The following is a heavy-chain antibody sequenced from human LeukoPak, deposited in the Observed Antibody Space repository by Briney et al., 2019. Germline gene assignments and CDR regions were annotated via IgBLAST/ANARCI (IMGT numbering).Heavy chain of an antibody. CDR2: IWYDGSNE. Sequence: GRSLRLSCAASGFTFSSYGMHWVRQAPGKGLEWVAVIWYDGSNEYYADSVKGRFTISRDNSKNTLYLQMNSLRAEDTAVYYCAREGRCGGDCYYDYWGQGTLVTVSS. J-gene: IGHJ4*02. CDR1: GFTFSSYG. CDR3: AREGRCGGDCYYDY. D-gene: IGHD2-21*02. V-gene: IGHV3-33*01.